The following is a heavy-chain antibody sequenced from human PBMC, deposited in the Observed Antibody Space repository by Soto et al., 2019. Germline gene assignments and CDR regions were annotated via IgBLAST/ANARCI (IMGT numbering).Heavy chain of an antibody. CDR3: ATEPYFYDSSGVDV. J-gene: IGHJ6*02. CDR2: IERESDGGTT. Sequence: EVQLVESGGGLVKPGGSLRLACAASGFTLRTAWMNWVRQAPGKGLEWVGRIERESDGGTTDYGVSVRGRFTISRDESQNTLYLQMNSLGTEDTAVYYCATEPYFYDSSGVDVWGQGTTVTVSS. CDR1: GFTLRTAW. V-gene: IGHV3-15*07.